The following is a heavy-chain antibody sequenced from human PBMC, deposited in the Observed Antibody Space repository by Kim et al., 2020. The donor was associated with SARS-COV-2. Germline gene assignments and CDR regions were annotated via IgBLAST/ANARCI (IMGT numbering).Heavy chain of an antibody. D-gene: IGHD1-26*01. Sequence: SETLSLTCAVYGGSFSGYYWSWIRQPPGKGLEWIGEINHSGSTNYNPSLKSRVTISVDTSKNQFSLKLSSVTAADTAVYYCARAASSGSYGMDVWGQGTTVTVSS. V-gene: IGHV4-34*01. CDR2: INHSGST. CDR1: GGSFSGYY. CDR3: ARAASSGSYGMDV. J-gene: IGHJ6*02.